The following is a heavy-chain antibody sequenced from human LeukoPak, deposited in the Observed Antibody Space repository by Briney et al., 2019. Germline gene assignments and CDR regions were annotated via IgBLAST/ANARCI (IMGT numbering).Heavy chain of an antibody. CDR3: ARGYSATYGRFDP. Sequence: SETLSLTCTVSGGSISTYFWSWIRQPPGRGLEWIGYISYTGNTNYNPSPKGRVTISVDTSKNQFSLKLTSVTAADTAVYFCARGYSATYGRFDPWGQGTLVTVSS. CDR2: ISYTGNT. V-gene: IGHV4-59*01. CDR1: GGSISTYF. J-gene: IGHJ5*02. D-gene: IGHD1-26*01.